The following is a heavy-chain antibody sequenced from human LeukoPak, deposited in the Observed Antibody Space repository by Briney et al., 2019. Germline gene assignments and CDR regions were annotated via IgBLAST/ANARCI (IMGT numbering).Heavy chain of an antibody. V-gene: IGHV3-64*04. CDR2: ISDNGGNT. CDR3: ARKNGAFDI. CDR1: GFTFSNYA. Sequence: GGSLRLSCSASGFTFSNYAIHWVRQAPGKGLEYVSTISDNGGNTNYADSVKGRFTISRDTSTDTLYLQMNGLRAEDTAVYYCARKNGAFDIWGQGTMVTVSS. J-gene: IGHJ3*02.